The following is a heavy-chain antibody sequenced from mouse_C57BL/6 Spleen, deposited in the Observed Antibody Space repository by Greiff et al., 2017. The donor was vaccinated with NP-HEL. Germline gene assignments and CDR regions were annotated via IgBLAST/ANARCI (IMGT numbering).Heavy chain of an antibody. Sequence: VQLQQSGAELVRPGAPVKLSCTASGFNIKDYYMHWVKQRPEQGLEWIGRIDPEDGDTEYAPKFQGKATMTADTSSNTAYLQLSSLTSEDTAVYYCTITTVVEGYFDVWGTGTTVTVSS. V-gene: IGHV14-1*01. CDR3: TITTVVEGYFDV. J-gene: IGHJ1*03. CDR2: IDPEDGDT. D-gene: IGHD1-1*01. CDR1: GFNIKDYY.